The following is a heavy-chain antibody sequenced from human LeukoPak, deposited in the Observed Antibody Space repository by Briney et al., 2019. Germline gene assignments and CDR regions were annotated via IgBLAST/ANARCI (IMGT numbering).Heavy chain of an antibody. D-gene: IGHD6-19*01. Sequence: GGSLRLSCAASGFTFSSYSMNWVRQAPGKGLEWVSSISSSSSYIYYADSVKGRFTISRDNAKNSLYLQMNSLRAEDTAVYYCARGGRSSGWYGSSANWFDPWGQGTLVTVSS. CDR1: GFTFSSYS. V-gene: IGHV3-21*01. CDR2: ISSSSSYI. CDR3: ARGGRSSGWYGSSANWFDP. J-gene: IGHJ5*02.